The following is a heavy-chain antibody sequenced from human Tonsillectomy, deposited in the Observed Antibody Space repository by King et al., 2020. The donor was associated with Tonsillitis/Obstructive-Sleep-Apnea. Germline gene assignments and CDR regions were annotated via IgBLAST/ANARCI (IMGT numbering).Heavy chain of an antibody. J-gene: IGHJ4*02. CDR2: ISGSGGIT. CDR1: GFTFSSYA. V-gene: IGHV3-23*04. D-gene: IGHD3-9*01. Sequence: VQLVESGGGLVQPGGSLRLSCAASGFTFSSYAMNWVRQAPGKGLEWVSVISGSGGITYYADAVKGRFTISRDNSKNTLYLQMNSLRAEATAVYYCAKDREYYVILLVVTYWGQGPLVTVS. CDR3: AKDREYYVILLVVTY.